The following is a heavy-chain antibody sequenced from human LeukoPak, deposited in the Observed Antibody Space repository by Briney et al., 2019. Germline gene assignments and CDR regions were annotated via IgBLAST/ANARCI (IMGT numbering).Heavy chain of an antibody. CDR3: ARDSGSGYVDY. CDR1: GGSISSGSYY. V-gene: IGHV4-61*02. J-gene: IGHJ4*02. CDR2: IYTSGST. Sequence: SETLSLTCTVSGGSISSGSYYWSWIRQPAGKGLEWIGRIYTSGSTNYNPSLKSRVTISVDTSKNQFSLKLSSVTAADTAVYYCARDSGSGYVDYWGQGTLVTVSS. D-gene: IGHD3-10*01.